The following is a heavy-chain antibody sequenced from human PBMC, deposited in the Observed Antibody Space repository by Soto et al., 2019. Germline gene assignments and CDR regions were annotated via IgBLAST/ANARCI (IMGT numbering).Heavy chain of an antibody. J-gene: IGHJ3*02. CDR1: GYSFTSYW. D-gene: IGHD3-16*02. CDR3: ARLWAYYDYVWGSYRPRAHPFDI. CDR2: IYPGDSDT. Sequence: GESLKISCKGSGYSFTSYWIGWVRQMPGKGLEWMGIIYPGDSDTRYSPSFQGQVTISADKSISTAYLQWSSLKASDTAMYYCARLWAYYDYVWGSYRPRAHPFDIWGQGTMVTVS. V-gene: IGHV5-51*01.